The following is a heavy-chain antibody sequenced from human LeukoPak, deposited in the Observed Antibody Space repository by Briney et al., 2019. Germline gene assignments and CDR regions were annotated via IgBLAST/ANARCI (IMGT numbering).Heavy chain of an antibody. CDR2: IYTSGST. CDR1: GGSISSYY. D-gene: IGHD6-13*01. J-gene: IGHJ4*02. Sequence: SETLSLTCTASGGSISSYYWSWIRQPAGKGLEWIGRIYTSGSTNYNPSLKSRVTMSVDTSKNQFSLKLSSVTATDTAVYYCARDDIAAAGAPFDYWGQGTLVTVSS. V-gene: IGHV4-4*07. CDR3: ARDDIAAAGAPFDY.